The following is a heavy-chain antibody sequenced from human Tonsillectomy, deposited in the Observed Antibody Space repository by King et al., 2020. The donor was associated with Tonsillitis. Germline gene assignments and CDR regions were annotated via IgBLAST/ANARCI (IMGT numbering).Heavy chain of an antibody. CDR1: GFTFSSYG. V-gene: IGHV3-30*18. D-gene: IGHD3-10*01. CDR3: AKGSGDY. Sequence: VQLVESGGGVVQPGRSLRLSCAASGFTFSSYGMHWVRQAPGKGLEWLAVISYDGSNKYYADSVKGRFTISIDNSKNTLYLQMNSLRAEDTAVYYCAKGSGDYWGQGTLVTVSS. CDR2: ISYDGSNK. J-gene: IGHJ4*02.